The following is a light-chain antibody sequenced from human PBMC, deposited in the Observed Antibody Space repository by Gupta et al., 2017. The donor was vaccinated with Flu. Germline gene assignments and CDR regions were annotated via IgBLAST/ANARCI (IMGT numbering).Light chain of an antibody. CDR3: CSFAGSYTWV. J-gene: IGLJ3*02. CDR2: DVT. Sequence: QSALTQPRPVSGSPGPSVTISCTGTSSDVGGYNYVSWYQQHPGKAPKVMIYDVTKRPSGVPDRFSGSKSGNTASLTISGLQAEDEADYYCCSFAGSYTWVFGGGTKVTVL. V-gene: IGLV2-11*01. CDR1: SSDVGGYNY.